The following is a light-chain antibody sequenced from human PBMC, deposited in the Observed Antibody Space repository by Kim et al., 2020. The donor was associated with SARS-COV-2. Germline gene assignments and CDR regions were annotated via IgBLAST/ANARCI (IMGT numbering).Light chain of an antibody. CDR3: QQYDTSPRT. V-gene: IGKV3-20*01. CDR1: QSVSSTS. CDR2: GAS. Sequence: SPGERATLSCRASQSVSSTSLAWYQHKPGQAPRHLIYGASSRATGIPDRFSGSGSGTDFTLTIRRLEPEYFAVYYCQQYDTSPRTFGQGTKVDIK. J-gene: IGKJ1*01.